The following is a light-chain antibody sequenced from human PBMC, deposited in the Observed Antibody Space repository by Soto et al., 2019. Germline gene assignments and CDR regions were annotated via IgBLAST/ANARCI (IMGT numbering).Light chain of an antibody. Sequence: QSALTQPASVSGSPGQSITISCTGTSSDVGAYNRGSWYQQHSGKAPKLMIYEVSSRPSGVSNRFSGSKSGNTASLTISGLQAEDEADYYCLSYTTSSSYVFGTGTKLTVL. CDR1: SSDVGAYNR. J-gene: IGLJ1*01. V-gene: IGLV2-14*01. CDR2: EVS. CDR3: LSYTTSSSYV.